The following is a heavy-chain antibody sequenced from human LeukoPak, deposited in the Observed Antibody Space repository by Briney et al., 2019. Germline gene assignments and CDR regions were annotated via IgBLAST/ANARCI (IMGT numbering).Heavy chain of an antibody. J-gene: IGHJ4*02. V-gene: IGHV4-38-2*02. CDR2: IYHSGST. D-gene: IGHD3-10*01. Sequence: PSETLSLTCTVSGYSISSGYYWGWIRQPPGKGLGWIGSIYHSGSTYYNPSVKSRVTISVDTSKNQFSLKLSSVTAADTAVYYCARVGITMVRGARSHFDYWGQGTLVTVSS. CDR3: ARVGITMVRGARSHFDY. CDR1: GYSISSGYY.